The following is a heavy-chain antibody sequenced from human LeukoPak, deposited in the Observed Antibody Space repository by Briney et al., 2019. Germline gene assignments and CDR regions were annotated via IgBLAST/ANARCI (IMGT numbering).Heavy chain of an antibody. CDR2: IGSSVSTR. V-gene: IGHV3-48*01. D-gene: IGHD3-3*01. J-gene: IGHJ4*02. CDR1: GFTFSSYS. Sequence: GGSLRLSCAVSGFTFSSYSMNWVRRAPGKGLEWVSYIGSSVSTRYYADSVKGRFTISRDNGEHSLYLQMNSLRAEDTAVYYCAREGSDFWSGYSKGYFDYWGQGTLVTVSS. CDR3: AREGSDFWSGYSKGYFDY.